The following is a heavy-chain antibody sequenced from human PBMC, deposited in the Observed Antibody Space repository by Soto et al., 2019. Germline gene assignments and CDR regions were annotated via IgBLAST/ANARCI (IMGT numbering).Heavy chain of an antibody. J-gene: IGHJ5*02. CDR2: IYYSGST. Sequence: PSETLSLTCTVSGGSVSSGSYYWSWIRQPPGKGLEWIGYIYYSGSTNYNPSLKSRVTISVDTSKNQFSLKLSSVTAADTAVYYCARGGSYYWISNWFDPWGQGTLVTVSS. V-gene: IGHV4-61*01. CDR1: GGSVSSGSYY. D-gene: IGHD1-26*01. CDR3: ARGGSYYWISNWFDP.